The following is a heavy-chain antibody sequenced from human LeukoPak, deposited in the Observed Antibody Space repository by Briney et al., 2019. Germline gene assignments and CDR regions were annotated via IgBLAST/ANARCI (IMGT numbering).Heavy chain of an antibody. Sequence: SETLSLTCAVYGGSFSGYYWSWIRQPPGKGLEWIGEINHSGGTNYNPSLRSRVTISVDTSKNQFSLKLSSVTAADTAVYYCARGLGYWGQGTLVTVSS. CDR2: INHSGGT. J-gene: IGHJ4*02. CDR1: GGSFSGYY. D-gene: IGHD7-27*01. CDR3: ARGLGY. V-gene: IGHV4-34*01.